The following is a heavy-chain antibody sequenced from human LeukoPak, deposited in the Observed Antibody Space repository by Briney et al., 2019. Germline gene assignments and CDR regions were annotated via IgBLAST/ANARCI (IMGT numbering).Heavy chain of an antibody. V-gene: IGHV1-46*01. J-gene: IGHJ5*02. CDR1: GYTFTRYY. CDR2: INPSGGST. D-gene: IGHD3-22*01. CDR3: ASSWDSSGYDALLLDP. Sequence: ASVKVSCKASGYTFTRYYMHWVRQAPGQGLEWMGIINPSGGSTSYAQKFQGRVTMTRDTSTSTVYMELSSLRSEDTAVYYCASSWDSSGYDALLLDPWGQGTLVTVSS.